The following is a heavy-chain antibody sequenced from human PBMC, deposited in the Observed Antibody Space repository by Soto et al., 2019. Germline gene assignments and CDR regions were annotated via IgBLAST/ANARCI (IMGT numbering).Heavy chain of an antibody. CDR1: GFTFSSYA. V-gene: IGHV3-30*14. J-gene: IGHJ4*02. CDR3: ARGSRRWSGSYLY. CDR2: ISYDGSNK. Sequence: GGSLRLSCAASGFTFSSYAMHWVRQAPGKGLEWVAVISYDGSNKYYADSVKGRFTISRENAKNSLYLQMNSLRAGDTAVYYCARGSRRWSGSYLYWGQGTLVTVSS. D-gene: IGHD1-26*01.